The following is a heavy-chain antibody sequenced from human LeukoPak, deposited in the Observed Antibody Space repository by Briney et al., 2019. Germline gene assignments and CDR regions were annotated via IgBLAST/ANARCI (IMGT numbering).Heavy chain of an antibody. J-gene: IGHJ4*02. V-gene: IGHV3-23*01. Sequence: PGGSLRLSCAASGFSFSDHAMNWVRQVPGQGLEWVSTIWSNDGGTRYADSVKGRFTVSRDSSKNTLYLQMNSLRVEDTAIYYCAKGGKFTSSSLLAHWGQGTLVTVSS. D-gene: IGHD6-6*01. CDR3: AKGGKFTSSSLLAH. CDR2: IWSNDGGT. CDR1: GFSFSDHA.